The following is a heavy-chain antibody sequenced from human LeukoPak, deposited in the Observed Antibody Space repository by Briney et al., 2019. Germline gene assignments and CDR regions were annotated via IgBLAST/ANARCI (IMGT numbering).Heavy chain of an antibody. CDR3: ARDGPMVRGVNDAFDI. V-gene: IGHV4-59*12. CDR2: IYYSGST. CDR1: GGSISSYY. Sequence: SETLSLTCTVSGGSISSYYWSWIRQPPGKGLEWIGYIYYSGSTNYNPSLKSRVTISVDTSKNQFSLKLSSVTAADTAVYYCARDGPMVRGVNDAFDIWGQGTMVTVSS. J-gene: IGHJ3*02. D-gene: IGHD3-10*01.